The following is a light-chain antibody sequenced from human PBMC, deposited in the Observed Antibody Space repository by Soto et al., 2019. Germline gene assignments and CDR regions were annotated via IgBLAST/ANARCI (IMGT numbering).Light chain of an antibody. CDR3: QQYYKDPSP. CDR1: QSLLYSSNNKT. V-gene: IGKV4-1*01. CDR2: WAS. J-gene: IGKJ1*01. Sequence: DIVMTQSPDSLAVSLGEWATINCKSSQSLLYSSNNKTLTWYQQKPGQPPKLLIYWASTRESGVPDRFSGSGSGTNFTITLSSLQVEDVAVYYWQQYYKDPSPLGQGNQVEIK.